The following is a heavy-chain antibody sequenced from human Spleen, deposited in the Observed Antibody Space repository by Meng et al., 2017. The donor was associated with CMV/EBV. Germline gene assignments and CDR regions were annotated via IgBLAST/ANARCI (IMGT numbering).Heavy chain of an antibody. Sequence: SLKISCAASGFTFSDYYMSWIRQAPGKGLEWVSYISSSGSTIYYADSVKGRFTISRDNAKNSLYLQMNSLRAEDTAVYYCARDRQLVWFDPWGQGTLVTVSS. CDR1: GFTFSDYY. J-gene: IGHJ5*02. CDR3: ARDRQLVWFDP. CDR2: ISSSGSTI. V-gene: IGHV3-11*04. D-gene: IGHD6-6*01.